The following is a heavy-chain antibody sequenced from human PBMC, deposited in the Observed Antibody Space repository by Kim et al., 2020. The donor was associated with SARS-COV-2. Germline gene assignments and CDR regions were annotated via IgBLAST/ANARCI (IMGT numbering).Heavy chain of an antibody. CDR1: GFTFSSYG. D-gene: IGHD6-13*01. CDR3: ARECVRQQLVSWFDP. V-gene: IGHV3-33*01. Sequence: GGSLRLSCAASGFTFSSYGMHWVRQAPGKGLEWVAVIWYDGSNKYYADSVKGRFTISRDNSKNTLYLQMNSLRAEDTAVYYCARECVRQQLVSWFDPWGQGTLVTVSS. CDR2: IWYDGSNK. J-gene: IGHJ5*02.